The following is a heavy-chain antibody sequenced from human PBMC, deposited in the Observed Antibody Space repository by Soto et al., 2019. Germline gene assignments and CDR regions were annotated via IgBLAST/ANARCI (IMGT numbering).Heavy chain of an antibody. CDR3: ARVHCSAGTCLDGLDF. Sequence: QTLSLTCVISGDSVSSNGACWNWIRQSPSRGLQWLGRIYYRSKWFHDYAASVESRMAINPDTSRNQFSLQLNYVTPEDTAVYYCARVHCSAGTCLDGLDFWGQGTTGTVSS. CDR2: IYYRSKWFH. D-gene: IGHD2-15*01. V-gene: IGHV6-1*01. J-gene: IGHJ6*02. CDR1: GDSVSSNGAC.